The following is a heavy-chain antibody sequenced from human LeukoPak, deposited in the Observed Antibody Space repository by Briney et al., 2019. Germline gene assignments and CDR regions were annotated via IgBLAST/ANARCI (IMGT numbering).Heavy chain of an antibody. D-gene: IGHD6-13*01. V-gene: IGHV4-30-4*02. CDR3: ARDSSSWYYYYGMDV. Sequence: SETLSLTCTVSGGSISSGDYYWSWIRQPPGKGLEWIGYIYYSGSTYYNPSLKSRVTISVDTSKNQFSLKLSSVTAADTAVYYCARDSSSWYYYYGMDVWGQGTTVTVSS. CDR1: GGSISSGDYY. CDR2: IYYSGST. J-gene: IGHJ6*02.